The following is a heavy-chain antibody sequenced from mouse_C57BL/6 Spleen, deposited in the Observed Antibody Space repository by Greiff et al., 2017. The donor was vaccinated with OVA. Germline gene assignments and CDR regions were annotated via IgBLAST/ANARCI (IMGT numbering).Heavy chain of an antibody. D-gene: IGHD2-5*01. CDR2: IRLKSDNYAT. V-gene: IGHV6-3*01. J-gene: IGHJ3*01. Sequence: EVKVVESGGGLVQPGGSMKLSCVASGFTFSNYWMNWVRQSPEKGLEWVAQIRLKSDNYATPYAESVKGRFTISRDDSQSSVYLQMSNLSAEDTVSYYCTPYSNYLAYWGQGTLVTVSA. CDR3: TPYSNYLAY. CDR1: GFTFSNYW.